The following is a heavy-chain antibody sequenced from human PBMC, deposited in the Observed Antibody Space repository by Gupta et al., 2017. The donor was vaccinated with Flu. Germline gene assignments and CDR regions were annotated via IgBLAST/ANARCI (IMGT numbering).Heavy chain of an antibody. Sequence: EVQLVESGGGLVQLGGSLKLSCAASGFPSCTPPIHWVCQTSGKGLVWVGRIRSKANSYATTYAASLKGRFTISRDDSKNTAYLQMNSLETEDTAVYYCTRGYCSGGTCCSGDYWGQGTLVTVSS. J-gene: IGHJ4*02. CDR3: TRGYCSGGTCCSGDY. V-gene: IGHV3-73*02. D-gene: IGHD2-15*01. CDR1: GFPSCTPP. CDR2: IRSKANSYAT.